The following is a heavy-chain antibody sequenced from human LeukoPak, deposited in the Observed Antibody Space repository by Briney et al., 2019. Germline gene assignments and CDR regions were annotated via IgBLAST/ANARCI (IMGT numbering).Heavy chain of an antibody. CDR3: ARIRITMIVGLASRFDY. Sequence: GGSLRLSCAASGFTFSSYSMNWVRQAPGKGLEWVSSISSSSSYIYYADSVKGRFTISRDNAKNSLYLQMNSLRAEDTAVYYCARIRITMIVGLASRFDYWGQGTLVTVSS. CDR1: GFTFSSYS. CDR2: ISSSSSYI. D-gene: IGHD3-22*01. J-gene: IGHJ4*02. V-gene: IGHV3-21*01.